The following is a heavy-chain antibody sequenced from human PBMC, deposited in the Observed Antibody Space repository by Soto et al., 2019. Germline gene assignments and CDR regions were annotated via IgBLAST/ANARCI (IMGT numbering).Heavy chain of an antibody. J-gene: IGHJ4*02. CDR3: VRVRGGGTYHFDY. V-gene: IGHV3-72*01. CDR2: TRNKANSYTT. D-gene: IGHD3-10*01. CDR1: GFTFSDHY. Sequence: EVQLVESGRGLVQPGGSLRLSCAASGFTFSDHYMDWVRQAPGKGLEWVGRTRNKANSYTTEYAASVKGRFTISRDDSKNSLYLQTNSLKTDDTAVYYCVRVRGGGTYHFDYWGQGTLVTVSS.